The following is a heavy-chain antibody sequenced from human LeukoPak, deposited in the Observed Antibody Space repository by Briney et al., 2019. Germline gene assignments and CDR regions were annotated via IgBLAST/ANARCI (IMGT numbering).Heavy chain of an antibody. CDR2: IDGSGVVT. J-gene: IGHJ2*01. CDR3: AKDRTVGASYWYFDL. V-gene: IGHV3-23*01. CDR1: GFTFSSYT. Sequence: PGGSLRLSCAASGFTFSSYTMNWVRQTPGEGLEWVSGIDGSGVVTYYADSAKGRFTISRDNSRYSLFLHMNTLRAEDTAIYYCAKDRTVGASYWYFDLWGRGTLVTVSS. D-gene: IGHD1-26*01.